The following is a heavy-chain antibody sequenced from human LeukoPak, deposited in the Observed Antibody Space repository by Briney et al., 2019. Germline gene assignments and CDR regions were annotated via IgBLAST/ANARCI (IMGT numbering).Heavy chain of an antibody. Sequence: SVKVSCKASGGTFSSYAISWVRQAPGQGLEWMGRIIPILGIANYAQKFQGRVTITADKSTSTAYMELSSLRSEDTAVYYCARGGEMATAIDYWGQGTLVTVSS. CDR1: GGTFSSYA. V-gene: IGHV1-69*04. J-gene: IGHJ4*02. D-gene: IGHD5-24*01. CDR2: IIPILGIA. CDR3: ARGGEMATAIDY.